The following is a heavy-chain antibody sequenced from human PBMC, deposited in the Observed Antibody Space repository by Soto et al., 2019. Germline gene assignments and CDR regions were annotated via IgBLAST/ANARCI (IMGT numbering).Heavy chain of an antibody. CDR3: AKGRGIAARPPFDY. CDR2: ISWNSGSI. J-gene: IGHJ4*02. Sequence: EVQLVESGGGLVQPGRSLRLSCAASGFTFDDYAMHWVRQAPGKGLEWVSGISWNSGSIGYADSVKGRFTISRDNAKNSLYLQMNSLRAEDTALYYCAKGRGIAARPPFDYWGQGTLVTVSS. D-gene: IGHD6-6*01. CDR1: GFTFDDYA. V-gene: IGHV3-9*01.